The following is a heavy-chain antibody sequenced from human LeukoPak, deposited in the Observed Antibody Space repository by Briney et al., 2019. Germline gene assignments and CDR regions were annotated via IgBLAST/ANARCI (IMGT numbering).Heavy chain of an antibody. V-gene: IGHV1-18*01. D-gene: IGHD1-7*01. CDR2: ISVYNGNT. J-gene: IGHJ4*02. Sequence: GASVTVSCKTSGYTFNSYDITWVRQAPGQGLQWVGWISVYNGNTNYAQKLQGRLTMTTDTSASTAYMELRSLRSGDTAVYYCARVLTGTTSPDYWGQGTLVTVSS. CDR1: GYTFNSYD. CDR3: ARVLTGTTSPDY.